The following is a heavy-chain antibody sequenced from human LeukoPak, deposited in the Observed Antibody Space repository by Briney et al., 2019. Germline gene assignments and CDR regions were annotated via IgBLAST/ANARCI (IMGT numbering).Heavy chain of an antibody. Sequence: ASVKVSCKTSGYSFIDYYIHWVRQAPGQGLEWMGWINPNSGGTNYAQKFQGRVTMTRDTSISTAYMELSRLRSDDTAVYYCARGSSSSSSTFDYWGQGTLVTVSS. CDR1: GYSFIDYY. V-gene: IGHV1-2*02. CDR3: ARGSSSSSSTFDY. J-gene: IGHJ4*02. CDR2: INPNSGGT. D-gene: IGHD6-6*01.